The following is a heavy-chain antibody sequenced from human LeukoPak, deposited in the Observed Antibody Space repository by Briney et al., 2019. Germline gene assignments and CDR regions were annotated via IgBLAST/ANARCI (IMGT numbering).Heavy chain of an antibody. CDR3: ARGKWLVADY. V-gene: IGHV4-61*01. J-gene: IGHJ4*02. CDR1: GGSISSSSYY. D-gene: IGHD6-19*01. Sequence: TTSETLSLTCTVSGGSISSSSYYWSWIRQPPGKGLEWIGYIYYSGSTNYNPPLKSRVTISVDTSKNQFSLKLSSVTAADTAVYYCARGKWLVADYWGQGTLVTVSS. CDR2: IYYSGST.